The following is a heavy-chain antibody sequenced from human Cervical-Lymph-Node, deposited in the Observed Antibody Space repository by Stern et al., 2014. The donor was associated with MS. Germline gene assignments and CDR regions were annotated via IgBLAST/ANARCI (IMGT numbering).Heavy chain of an antibody. D-gene: IGHD3-10*01. CDR2: MNPNSGNT. V-gene: IGHV1-8*01. J-gene: IGHJ5*02. CDR3: ARDCKLRRFGSRGWFDP. CDR1: GYTFTSYD. Sequence: QVPLVQSGAEVKKPGASVKVSCKASGYTFTSYDINWVRQATGQGLEWMGWMNPNSGNTGYAQKFQGRVTMTRNTSISTAYMELSSLRSEDTAVYYCARDCKLRRFGSRGWFDPWGQGTLVTVSS.